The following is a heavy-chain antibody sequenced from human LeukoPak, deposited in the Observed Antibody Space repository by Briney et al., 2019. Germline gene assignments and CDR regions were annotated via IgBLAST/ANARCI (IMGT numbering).Heavy chain of an antibody. CDR2: INNDGSTT. CDR3: ASDGGDTSGAFDI. V-gene: IGHV3-74*03. D-gene: IGHD3-16*01. Sequence: GGSLRLSCAASGFTFSSYWMHWVRQAPGKGLLWVSRINNDGSTTKYADSVKGRFTISRDNAKNTLYLQMSSLRAEDTAVYYCASDGGDTSGAFDIWGQGTMVTVSS. J-gene: IGHJ3*02. CDR1: GFTFSSYW.